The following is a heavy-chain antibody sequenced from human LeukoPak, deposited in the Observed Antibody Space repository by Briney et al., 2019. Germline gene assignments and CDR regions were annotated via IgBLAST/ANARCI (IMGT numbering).Heavy chain of an antibody. D-gene: IGHD5-18*01. CDR1: GGSFSGYY. V-gene: IGHV4-34*01. J-gene: IGHJ4*02. CDR3: ARARGYSYGMVHY. Sequence: PSETLSLTCAVYGGSFSGYYWSWIRQPPGKGLECIGVINHSGSTNYNPSLKSRVTISVDTSKNQFSLKLSSVTAADTAVYYCARARGYSYGMVHYWGQGTLVTVSS. CDR2: INHSGST.